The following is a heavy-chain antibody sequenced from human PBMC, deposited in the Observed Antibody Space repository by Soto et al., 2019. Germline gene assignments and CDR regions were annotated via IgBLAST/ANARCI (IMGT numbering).Heavy chain of an antibody. V-gene: IGHV4-31*03. CDR2: IYYSGST. Sequence: TLSLTCTVSCGSISSGDYYWSWIRQHPGKGLEWIGYIYYSGSTYYNPSLKSRVSISKDTSKNQFSLKLSSVTVADTAVYYCARGSPLARVPGWFDPWGQGTLVTVSS. CDR3: ARGSPLARVPGWFDP. CDR1: CGSISSGDYY. J-gene: IGHJ5*02. D-gene: IGHD3-10*01.